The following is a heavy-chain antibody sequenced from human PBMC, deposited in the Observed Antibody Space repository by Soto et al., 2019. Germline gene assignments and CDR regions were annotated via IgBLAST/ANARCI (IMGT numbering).Heavy chain of an antibody. CDR3: PPLSSQYSSSPRFDY. D-gene: IGHD6-6*01. CDR2: IYFSGST. V-gene: IGHV4-61*01. Sequence: QVQLQESGPGLVKPSETLPLTCTVSGGSVTSDSYYWSWIRQPPGKRLEWIGYIYFSGSTNYNPSFKSRVAISAHTSKDQFSLKLNSVTAADTAVYYCPPLSSQYSSSPRFDYWGQGTLITVSS. CDR1: GGSVTSDSYY. J-gene: IGHJ4*02.